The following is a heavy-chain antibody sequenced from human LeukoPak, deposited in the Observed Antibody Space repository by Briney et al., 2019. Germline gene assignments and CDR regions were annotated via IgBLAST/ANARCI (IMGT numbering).Heavy chain of an antibody. CDR3: ARVKSWSSGYYLDY. D-gene: IGHD3-22*01. Sequence: SETLSLTCAVYGGSFSGYYWSWIRQPPGKGLEWIGEINHSGSTNYNPSLKSRVTISVDTSKNQFSLKLSSVTAADTAVYYCARVKSWSSGYYLDYWGQGTLVTVSS. V-gene: IGHV4-34*01. CDR2: INHSGST. CDR1: GGSFSGYY. J-gene: IGHJ4*02.